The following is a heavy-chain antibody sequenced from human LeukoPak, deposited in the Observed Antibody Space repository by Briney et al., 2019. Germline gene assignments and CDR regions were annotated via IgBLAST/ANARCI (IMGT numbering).Heavy chain of an antibody. V-gene: IGHV1-69*13. CDR2: IIPIFGTA. Sequence: ASVKVSCKASGGTFSSYAISWVRQAPGQGLEWMGGIIPIFGTANYAQKFQGRVTITADESTSTAYMELSSLRSEDTAVYYCAGGTIFGVVISYFDYWGQGTLVTVSS. CDR1: GGTFSSYA. CDR3: AGGTIFGVVISYFDY. J-gene: IGHJ4*02. D-gene: IGHD3-3*01.